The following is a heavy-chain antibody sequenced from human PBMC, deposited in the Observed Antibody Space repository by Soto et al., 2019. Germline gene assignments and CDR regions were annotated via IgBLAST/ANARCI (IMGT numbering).Heavy chain of an antibody. CDR3: PRQGYCSNSACYPTDY. V-gene: IGHV5-51*01. J-gene: IGHJ4*02. D-gene: IGHD2-2*01. CDR2: ICPGESNT. Sequence: GESLKISCKGSGYTFTSYWIGWVRQMPGKGMEWMGIICPGESNTRYSPSFQVQVTISAAKSISTAYLQWSSLKASDTAMYFCPRQGYCSNSACYPTDYWGQGTLVTVSS. CDR1: GYTFTSYW.